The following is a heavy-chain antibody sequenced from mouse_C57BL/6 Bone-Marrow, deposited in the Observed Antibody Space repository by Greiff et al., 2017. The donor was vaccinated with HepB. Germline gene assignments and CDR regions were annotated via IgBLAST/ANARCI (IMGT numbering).Heavy chain of an antibody. CDR3: ARHEEEDKKKSITTGWDYFDY. CDR2: FYPGSGSI. CDR1: GYTFTEYT. J-gene: IGHJ2*01. D-gene: IGHD1-1*01. Sequence: QVQLQQSGAELVKPGASVKLSCKASGYTFTEYTIHWVKQRSGQGLEWIGWFYPGSGSIKYNEKFKDKATLTADKSSSTVYMELSRLTSEDSAVYFCARHEEEDKKKSITTGWDYFDYWGQGTTLTVSS. V-gene: IGHV1-62-2*01.